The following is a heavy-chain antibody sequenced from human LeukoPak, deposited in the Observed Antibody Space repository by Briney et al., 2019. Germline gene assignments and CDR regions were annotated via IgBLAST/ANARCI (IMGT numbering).Heavy chain of an antibody. V-gene: IGHV4-38-2*02. J-gene: IGHJ5*02. CDR3: ARSYYDPTGSFEP. CDR2: IHHSGTT. CDR1: GYSISNGYN. D-gene: IGHD3-22*01. Sequence: PSETLSLTCTVSGYSISNGYNWWWVRQPPGTGLEWIGTIHHSGTTYYSPSLRSRATTSVDTSKNQISVSLRTVSAADTAVYYCARSYYDPTGSFEPWGQGNLVTVSS.